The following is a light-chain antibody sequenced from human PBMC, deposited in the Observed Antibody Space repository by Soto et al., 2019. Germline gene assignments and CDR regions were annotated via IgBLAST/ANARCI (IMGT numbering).Light chain of an antibody. CDR3: QQYCMSSLT. V-gene: IGKV3-20*01. CDR2: DAS. Sequence: EIGLTQSPATLCLSPGEKATLSYRASQSVSSYLAWYQQKPGQAPRLLIYDASRRATGIPDRFSGGGSETDFTLTISRLQSEDSAVYYCQQYCMSSLTFGGGTKVDIK. J-gene: IGKJ4*01. CDR1: QSVSSY.